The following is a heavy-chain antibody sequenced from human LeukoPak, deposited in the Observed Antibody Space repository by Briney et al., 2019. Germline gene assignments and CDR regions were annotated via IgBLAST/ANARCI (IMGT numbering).Heavy chain of an antibody. V-gene: IGHV1-69*04. J-gene: IGHJ3*02. D-gene: IGHD3-22*01. CDR3: ASGYYYDSSGSPAFDI. CDR1: GGTFSSYA. Sequence: ASVKVSCKASGGTFSSYAISWVRQAPGQGLEWMGRIIPILGIANYAQKFQGRVTITADKSTSTAYMELSSLRSEGTAVYYCASGYYYDSSGSPAFDIWGQGTMVTVTS. CDR2: IIPILGIA.